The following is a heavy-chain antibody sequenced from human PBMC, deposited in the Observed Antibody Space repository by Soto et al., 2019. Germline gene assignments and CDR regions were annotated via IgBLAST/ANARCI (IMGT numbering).Heavy chain of an antibody. J-gene: IGHJ6*02. V-gene: IGHV1-2*02. CDR3: ARPRAARPGPYYYYGMDV. D-gene: IGHD6-6*01. Sequence: ASVKVSCKASGYTFTGYYMHWVRQAPGQGLEWMGWINPNSGGTNYAQKFQGRVTMTRDTSISTAYMELSRLRSDDTAVYYCARPRAARPGPYYYYGMDVWGQGTTVTVSS. CDR2: INPNSGGT. CDR1: GYTFTGYY.